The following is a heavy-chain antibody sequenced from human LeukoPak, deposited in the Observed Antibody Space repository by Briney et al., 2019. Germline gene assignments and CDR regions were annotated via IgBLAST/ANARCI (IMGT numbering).Heavy chain of an antibody. CDR1: GGSISGYY. CDR2: IHFSGST. CDR3: ARDLGGIYFDY. Sequence: SETLSLTCTVSGGSISGYYWSWIRQPPGKGLEWIGSIHFSGSTNYNPSLRSRVTISVDTSKNQLSLKLSSVTAADTAVHYCARDLGGIYFDYWGQGTLVTVSS. J-gene: IGHJ4*02. D-gene: IGHD1-26*01. V-gene: IGHV4-59*01.